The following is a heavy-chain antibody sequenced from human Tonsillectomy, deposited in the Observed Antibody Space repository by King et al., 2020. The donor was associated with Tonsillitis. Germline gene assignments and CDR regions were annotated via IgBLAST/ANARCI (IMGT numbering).Heavy chain of an antibody. J-gene: IGHJ4*02. CDR1: GFTFDDYT. D-gene: IGHD1-14*01. Sequence: EVQLVESGGVVVQPGGSLRLSCAASGFTFDDYTMHWVRQAPGKGLEWVSLITWDGGSTYYADSMKGRFTISRDNSKNSLYLQMNSLRTEDTAFYYCAKELFRTTGRGFDYWGQGTLVTVSS. CDR2: ITWDGGST. CDR3: AKELFRTTGRGFDY. V-gene: IGHV3-43*01.